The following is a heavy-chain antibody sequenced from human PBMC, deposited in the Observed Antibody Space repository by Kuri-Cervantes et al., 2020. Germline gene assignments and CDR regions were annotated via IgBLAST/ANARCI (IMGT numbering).Heavy chain of an antibody. J-gene: IGHJ4*02. D-gene: IGHD3-10*01. CDR2: VDWDDDK. V-gene: IGHV2-70*11. CDR3: ARISRWFGEFDY. Sequence: SWIRQPPGKALEWLARVDWDDDKYYSTSLKTRLTISKDTSNNQVVLTMTDMDPGDAATYFCARISRWFGEFDYWGQGTLVTVSS.